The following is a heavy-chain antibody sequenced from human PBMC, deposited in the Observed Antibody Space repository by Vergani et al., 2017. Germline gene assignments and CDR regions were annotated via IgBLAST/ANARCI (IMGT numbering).Heavy chain of an antibody. J-gene: IGHJ4*02. Sequence: QVQLVQSGAEVKKPGASVKVSCKASGYTFTSYYMHWVRQAPGQGLEWMGIINPSGGSTSYAQKFQGRVTMTRDTATSTVYMELSSRRSEDTAVYYCAREQGYCSSTSCHDFDYWGQGTLVTVSS. D-gene: IGHD2-2*01. CDR1: GYTFTSYY. V-gene: IGHV1-46*03. CDR2: INPSGGST. CDR3: AREQGYCSSTSCHDFDY.